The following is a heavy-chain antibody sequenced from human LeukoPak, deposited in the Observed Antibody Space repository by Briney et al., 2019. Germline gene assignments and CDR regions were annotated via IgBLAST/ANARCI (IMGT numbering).Heavy chain of an antibody. Sequence: AGGSLRLSCAASGFTFSSYEMNWVRQAPGKGLEWASYISSSGSTIYYADSVKGRFTISRDNAKNSLYLQMNSLRAEDTAVYYCAPIGWFDPWGQGTLVTVYS. CDR2: ISSSGSTI. CDR1: GFTFSSYE. CDR3: APIGWFDP. V-gene: IGHV3-48*03. D-gene: IGHD2-15*01. J-gene: IGHJ5*02.